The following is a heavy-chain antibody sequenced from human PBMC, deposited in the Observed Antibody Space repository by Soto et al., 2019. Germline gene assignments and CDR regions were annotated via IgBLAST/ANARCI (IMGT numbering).Heavy chain of an antibody. D-gene: IGHD6-13*01. CDR2: IIPILGIA. V-gene: IGHV1-69*04. J-gene: IGHJ5*02. CDR3: ARDRPIAAAGNSYNWFDP. CDR1: GGTFSSYT. Sequence: ASVKVSCKASGGTFSSYTISWVRQAPGQGLEWMGRIIPILGIANYAQKFQGRVTINTDKSTSKAYMELGSLRSEDTAVYYCARDRPIAAAGNSYNWFDPWGQGTLVTVSS.